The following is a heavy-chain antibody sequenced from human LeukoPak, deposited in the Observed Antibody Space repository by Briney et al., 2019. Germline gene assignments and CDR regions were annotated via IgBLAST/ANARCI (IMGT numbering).Heavy chain of an antibody. Sequence: PGGSLRLSCAASGFTFSSYWMHWVRQAPGKGLVWVSRINTDGSSTTYADSVRGRFTISRDNAKNTLYLQMNSLSAEDTAVYYCARGYSSSYRIVYWGQGTLVTVSS. CDR3: ARGYSSSYRIVY. CDR1: GFTFSSYW. CDR2: INTDGSST. V-gene: IGHV3-74*01. D-gene: IGHD6-6*01. J-gene: IGHJ4*02.